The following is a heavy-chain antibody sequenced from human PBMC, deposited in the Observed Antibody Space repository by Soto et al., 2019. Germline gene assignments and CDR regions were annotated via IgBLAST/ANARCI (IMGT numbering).Heavy chain of an antibody. CDR2: IKQDGSEE. CDR1: GFTFSSYS. CDR3: ARDRSTATFPYNWFDP. D-gene: IGHD2-2*01. Sequence: GGSLRLSCAASGFTFSSYSMSWVRQAPGKGLEWVARIKQDGSEEYYVDSVKGRFTVSRDNAENSLFLEMISLRAEDTAVYYCARDRSTATFPYNWFDPWGQGTLVTVSS. J-gene: IGHJ5*02. V-gene: IGHV3-7*01.